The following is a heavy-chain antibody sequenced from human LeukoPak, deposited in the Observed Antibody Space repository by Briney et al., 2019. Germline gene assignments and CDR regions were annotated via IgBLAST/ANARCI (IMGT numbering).Heavy chain of an antibody. CDR1: GGSISSGGYY. D-gene: IGHD4-23*01. J-gene: IGHJ4*02. Sequence: SETLSLTCTVSGGSISSGGYYWGWVRQPPGRGREWLGYTSYTGSTDYNPSLKSRVTISTQMSKNRFSLNLNSVTAADTAVYYCARVGVIGTVVTTYYFDSWGRGTLVTVSS. CDR2: TSYTGST. V-gene: IGHV4-61*08. CDR3: ARVGVIGTVVTTYYFDS.